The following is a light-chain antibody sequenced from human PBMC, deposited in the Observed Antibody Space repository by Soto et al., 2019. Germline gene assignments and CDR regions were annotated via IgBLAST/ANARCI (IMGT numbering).Light chain of an antibody. CDR3: QQYGSSRT. Sequence: EIVLTQSPATLSLSPGERATLSCRASQSVSRYLAWYQQKPGQAPRLLIYDASNRATGIPARFSGSGSGTDFTLTISSLELEDFAVYYCQQYGSSRTFGQGTKVDIK. CDR1: QSVSRY. J-gene: IGKJ1*01. CDR2: DAS. V-gene: IGKV3-11*01.